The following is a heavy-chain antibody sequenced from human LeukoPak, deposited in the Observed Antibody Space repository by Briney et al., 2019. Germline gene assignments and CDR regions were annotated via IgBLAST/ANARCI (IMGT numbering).Heavy chain of an antibody. J-gene: IGHJ3*02. CDR2: ISAFNGNT. Sequence: ASVKVSCTASGYTFTNYGISWVRQAPGQGLEWMGWISAFNGNTMYAQKFQGRVTMTTDTSTSTAYMELMSLRSDDTAVYYCARVPPPYYYDSSGPFDIWGQGTMVTVSS. CDR1: GYTFTNYG. CDR3: ARVPPPYYYDSSGPFDI. V-gene: IGHV1-18*01. D-gene: IGHD3-22*01.